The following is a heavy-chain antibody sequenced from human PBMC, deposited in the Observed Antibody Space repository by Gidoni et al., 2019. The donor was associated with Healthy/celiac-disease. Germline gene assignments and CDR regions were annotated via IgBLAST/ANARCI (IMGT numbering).Heavy chain of an antibody. V-gene: IGHV3-20*04. CDR3: ARDFRPSYSSGWYVRGGY. CDR2: INWNGGST. Sequence: EVQLVESGGGVVRPGGSLRLSCPASGFPFYEYGLSWVRQAPGKGLEWVSGINWNGGSTGYADSVKGRFTISRDNAKNSLYLQMNSLRAEDTALYYCARDFRPSYSSGWYVRGGYWGQGTLVTVSS. D-gene: IGHD6-19*01. J-gene: IGHJ4*02. CDR1: GFPFYEYG.